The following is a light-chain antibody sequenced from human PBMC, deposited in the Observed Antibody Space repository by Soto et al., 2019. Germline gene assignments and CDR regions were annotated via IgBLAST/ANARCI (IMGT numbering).Light chain of an antibody. CDR2: AAS. Sequence: AIQMTQSPSSLSASAGYRVTITCWASQGIRNDLGWYQQKPGKAPKVLIYAASSLQSGVPSRFSASGSGTDFTLTISRLQNEDVATYYCLQEYNYPWTFGQGTKVDIK. J-gene: IGKJ1*01. V-gene: IGKV1-6*01. CDR3: LQEYNYPWT. CDR1: QGIRND.